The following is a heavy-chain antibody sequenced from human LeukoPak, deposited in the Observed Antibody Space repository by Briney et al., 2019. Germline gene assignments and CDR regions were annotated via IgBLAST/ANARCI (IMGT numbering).Heavy chain of an antibody. J-gene: IGHJ4*02. V-gene: IGHV3-7*01. CDR3: ATSAAGFDY. D-gene: IGHD6-13*01. CDR1: GFTLSSYW. CDR2: IKQDGSEK. Sequence: PGGSLRLSCEASGFTLSSYWMSWVRQAPGKGLEWVANIKQDGSEKYYVDSVKGRFTISRDNAKNSLYLQMNSLRDEDTALYYCATSAAGFDYWGQGTLVTVSS.